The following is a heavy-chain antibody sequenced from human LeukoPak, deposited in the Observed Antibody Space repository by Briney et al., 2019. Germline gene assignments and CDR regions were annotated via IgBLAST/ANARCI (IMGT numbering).Heavy chain of an antibody. Sequence: ASVKVSCKASGYTFTNYGISWVRQAPGQGLEWMGWINPNSGGTNYAQKFQGRVTLTRDTSISTAYMELRRLRSDDTAVYYCARGLVQDWGQGTLVTVSS. V-gene: IGHV1-2*02. D-gene: IGHD3-9*01. CDR2: INPNSGGT. CDR1: GYTFTNYG. J-gene: IGHJ4*02. CDR3: ARGLVQD.